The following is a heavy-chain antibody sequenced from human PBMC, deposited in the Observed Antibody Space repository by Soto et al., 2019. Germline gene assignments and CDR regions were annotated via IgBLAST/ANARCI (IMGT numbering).Heavy chain of an antibody. J-gene: IGHJ3*01. D-gene: IGHD3-22*01. CDR1: GFTFSNYA. Sequence: SLRLSCSSSGFTFSNYAVSWVRQSPGKGLEWVSGVSSTGTSPYYAGSVQGRFTISRDNSKNMFYLQMKSLRAEDTAIYYCAKARPSGGYYYVEAFDVWGQGTMVTVSS. CDR2: VSSTGTSP. CDR3: AKARPSGGYYYVEAFDV. V-gene: IGHV3-23*01.